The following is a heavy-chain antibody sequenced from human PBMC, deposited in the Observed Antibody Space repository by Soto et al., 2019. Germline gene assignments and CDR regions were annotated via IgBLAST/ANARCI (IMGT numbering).Heavy chain of an antibody. Sequence: PGGSLRLSCAVSGFTFSRYEMNWVRQAPGKGLEWVSYIGTSGKTIYYADYVRGRFTISRDNAKNSLYLQMNSLRAENTAVYYCARDPAIYSGNFDYGLDVWGQGTTVTVSS. CDR1: GFTFSRYE. CDR2: IGTSGKTI. D-gene: IGHD4-4*01. CDR3: ARDPAIYSGNFDYGLDV. V-gene: IGHV3-48*03. J-gene: IGHJ6*02.